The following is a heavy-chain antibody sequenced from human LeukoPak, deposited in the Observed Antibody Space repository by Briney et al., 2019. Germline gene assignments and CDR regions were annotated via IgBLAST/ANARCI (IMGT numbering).Heavy chain of an antibody. CDR1: GFTFSSYA. V-gene: IGHV3-64*01. Sequence: PGGSLRLSCAASGFTFSSYAMHWVRQAPGKGLEYVSAISSNGGSTYYANSVKGRFTISRDNSKNTLYLQMGSLRAEDMAVCYCARKDSGPLDYWGQGTLVTVSS. CDR3: ARKDSGPLDY. CDR2: ISSNGGST. D-gene: IGHD2-15*01. J-gene: IGHJ4*02.